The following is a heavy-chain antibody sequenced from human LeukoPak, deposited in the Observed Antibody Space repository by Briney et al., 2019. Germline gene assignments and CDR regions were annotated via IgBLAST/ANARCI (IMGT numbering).Heavy chain of an antibody. Sequence: GGSLRLSCAASGFTFFSYWMSWVRQAPGKVLEWVAVISYDGSDKYYAESVKGRFTIFRDNSKNTLYLQMNSLRADDTGVYYCAKDISGGDCPDYWGQGTLVTVSS. D-gene: IGHD2-21*02. J-gene: IGHJ4*02. CDR1: GFTFFSYW. CDR3: AKDISGGDCPDY. V-gene: IGHV3-30*18. CDR2: ISYDGSDK.